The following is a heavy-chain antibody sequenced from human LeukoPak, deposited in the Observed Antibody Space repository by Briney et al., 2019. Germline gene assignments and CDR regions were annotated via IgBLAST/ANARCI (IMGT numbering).Heavy chain of an antibody. CDR3: ASVVEMATISGFDP. V-gene: IGHV1-24*01. CDR2: FDPEDGET. D-gene: IGHD5-24*01. CDR1: GYTLTELS. J-gene: IGHJ5*02. Sequence: ASVKVSCKVSGYTLTELSMHWVRQAPGKGLEWMGGFDPEDGETIYAQKFQGRVTMTEDTSTDTAYMELSSLRSEDTAVYYCASVVEMATISGFDPWGQGTLVTVSS.